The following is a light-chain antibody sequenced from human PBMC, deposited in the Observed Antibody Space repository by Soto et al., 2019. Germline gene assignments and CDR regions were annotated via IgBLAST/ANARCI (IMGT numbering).Light chain of an antibody. CDR1: QSISSN. J-gene: IGKJ4*01. CDR3: RQYGRSLEFA. CDR2: RTS. V-gene: IGKV3-20*01. Sequence: EIVMTQSPATLSVSPGERATLSCRASQSISSNLAWYQQKPGQAPRLLMFRTSSRATGFPDRFSGSGSGTDFTLTISRLEPEDFAVYYCRQYGRSLEFAFGGGTKV.